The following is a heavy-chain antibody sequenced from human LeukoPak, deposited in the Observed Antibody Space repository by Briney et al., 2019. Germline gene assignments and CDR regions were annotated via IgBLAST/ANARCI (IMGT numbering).Heavy chain of an antibody. Sequence: PSETLSLSCTISGGSISSYYWSWIRQPAGKGLEWIGRIYTSGSTNYNPSLKSRVTMSVDTSKNQFSLKLSSVTAADTAVYYCARDTSGWSAAWYFDLWGRGTLVTVSS. J-gene: IGHJ2*01. V-gene: IGHV4-4*07. CDR1: GGSISSYY. D-gene: IGHD6-19*01. CDR2: IYTSGST. CDR3: ARDTSGWSAAWYFDL.